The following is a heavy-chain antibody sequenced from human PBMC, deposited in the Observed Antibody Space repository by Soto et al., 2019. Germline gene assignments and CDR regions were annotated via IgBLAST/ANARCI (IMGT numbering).Heavy chain of an antibody. V-gene: IGHV3-30*18. CDR3: AKDRQGYSYY. Sequence: SCAASGFTFSSYGMHWVRQAPGKGLEWVAVISYDGSNKYYADSVKGRFTISRDNSKNTLYLQMNSLRAEDTAVYYCAKDRQGYSYYWGQGTLVTVSS. CDR2: ISYDGSNK. J-gene: IGHJ4*02. CDR1: GFTFSSYG. D-gene: IGHD3-22*01.